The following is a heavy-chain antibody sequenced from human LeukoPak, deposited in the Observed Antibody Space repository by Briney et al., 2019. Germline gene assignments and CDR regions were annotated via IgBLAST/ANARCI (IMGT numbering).Heavy chain of an antibody. Sequence: ASVKLSCKASGYTFTNYDISWVRQAPGQGLEWMGWISAYNGNTNYAQKVQGRVTMTTDRSTTSTYMELRSLRSDDAAVYYCARAQQLVHWFDPWGQGTLVTVSS. J-gene: IGHJ5*02. V-gene: IGHV1-18*01. CDR3: ARAQQLVHWFDP. CDR2: ISAYNGNT. CDR1: GYTFTNYD. D-gene: IGHD6-13*01.